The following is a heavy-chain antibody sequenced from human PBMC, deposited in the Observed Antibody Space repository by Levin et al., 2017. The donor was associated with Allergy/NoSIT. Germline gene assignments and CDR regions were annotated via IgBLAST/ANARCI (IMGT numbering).Heavy chain of an antibody. D-gene: IGHD6-6*01. Sequence: GGSLRLSCAASGFSVSNNYMSWVRQAPGKGLEWVSVIYIGGSTYYADSVKGRFTISRDNSKNTLLLQMNSLRAEDTAVYYCARGGGGSSSRQSWGQGTLVTVSS. CDR1: GFSVSNNY. CDR3: ARGGGGSSSRQS. V-gene: IGHV3-53*01. CDR2: IYIGGST. J-gene: IGHJ4*02.